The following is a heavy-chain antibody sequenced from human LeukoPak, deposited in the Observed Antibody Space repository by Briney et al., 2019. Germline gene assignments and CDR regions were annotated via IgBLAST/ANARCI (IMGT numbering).Heavy chain of an antibody. J-gene: IGHJ4*02. CDR1: GFTFSSYA. CDR2: ISGSGGST. Sequence: PGGSLRLSCAASGFTFSSYAMSWVRQAPGKGLEWVSAISGSGGSTYYADSVKGRFTISRDNSKNTLYLQMNSLRAEDTAVYYCARVPIALLVYYFDYWGQGTLVTVSS. CDR3: ARVPIALLVYYFDY. V-gene: IGHV3-23*01. D-gene: IGHD1-14*01.